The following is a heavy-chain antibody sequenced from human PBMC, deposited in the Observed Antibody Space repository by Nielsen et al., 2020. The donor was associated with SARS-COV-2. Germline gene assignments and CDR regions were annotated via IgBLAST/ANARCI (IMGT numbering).Heavy chain of an antibody. D-gene: IGHD7-27*01. CDR3: TRDGHHWDLDN. J-gene: IGHJ4*02. CDR1: GFTFSNYW. Sequence: GESLKISCAASGFTFSNYWMHWVRQAPGKGLVWVARVSMDGRCTNYADSVKGRFTISRDNAENTLHLDMSSLRVGDSAVYYCTRDGHHWDLDNWGQGALVTVSS. V-gene: IGHV3-74*01. CDR2: VSMDGRCT.